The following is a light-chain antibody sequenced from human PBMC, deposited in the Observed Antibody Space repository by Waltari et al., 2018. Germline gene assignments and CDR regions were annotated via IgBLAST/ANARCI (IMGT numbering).Light chain of an antibody. CDR1: ALPKQY. V-gene: IGLV3-25*03. Sequence: SYELTQPPSVSVSPGQTARIPCSGDALPKQYAYWYQQKPGQAPVLVIYKDSERPSGIPERFSGSSSGTTVTLTISGVQAEDEADYYCQSPDSSGTYWVFGGGTKLTVL. J-gene: IGLJ2*01. CDR2: KDS. CDR3: QSPDSSGTYWV.